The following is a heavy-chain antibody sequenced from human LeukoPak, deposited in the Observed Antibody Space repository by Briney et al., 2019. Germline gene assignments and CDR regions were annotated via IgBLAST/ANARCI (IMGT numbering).Heavy chain of an antibody. Sequence: ASVKVSCKASGYTFTDYYVHWVRQAPGQGLEWMGIISPRDGSTSYGQKFQGRISMTRDTSTSTVFMELTGLRSEDTAMYYCARDLMEMATVAPDYWGQGTLVTVSS. CDR3: ARDLMEMATVAPDY. CDR1: GYTFTDYY. D-gene: IGHD5-24*01. V-gene: IGHV1-46*01. CDR2: ISPRDGST. J-gene: IGHJ4*02.